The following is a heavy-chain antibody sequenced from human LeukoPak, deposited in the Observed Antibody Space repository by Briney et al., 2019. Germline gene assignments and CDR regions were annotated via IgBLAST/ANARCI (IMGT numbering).Heavy chain of an antibody. J-gene: IGHJ4*02. Sequence: ASVKVSCKASGYTFTGDYMHWVRQAPGKGLESMGWINPNSDGTNYAQKFQGRVTMTRDTSISTAYMELSRLRSDDTAVYYCARDRYCSGGSCYDYWGQGTLVTVSS. D-gene: IGHD2-15*01. V-gene: IGHV1-2*02. CDR3: ARDRYCSGGSCYDY. CDR1: GYTFTGDY. CDR2: INPNSDGT.